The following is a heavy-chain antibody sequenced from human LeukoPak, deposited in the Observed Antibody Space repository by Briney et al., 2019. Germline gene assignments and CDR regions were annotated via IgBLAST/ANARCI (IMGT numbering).Heavy chain of an antibody. J-gene: IGHJ4*02. CDR1: GFTFSSYW. V-gene: IGHV3-7*03. Sequence: PGGSLRLSCAASGFTFSSYWMSWVRQAPGKGLEWVANINKDGGEKYYVDSVKGRFTISRDNAKNSLYLQMNSLRADDTAVYYCVKDFYYDSSGYSGTFDYWGQGTLVTVSS. CDR3: VKDFYYDSSGYSGTFDY. D-gene: IGHD3-22*01. CDR2: INKDGGEK.